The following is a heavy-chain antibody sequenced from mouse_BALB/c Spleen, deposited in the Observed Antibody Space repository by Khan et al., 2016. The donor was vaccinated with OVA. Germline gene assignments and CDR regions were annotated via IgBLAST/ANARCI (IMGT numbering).Heavy chain of an antibody. Sequence: QVQLKESGPGLVAPSQSLSITCTVSGFSLTDYSVNWVRQPPGKGLEWLGLIWGDGSTDYNSALKSRLSISKDNSKSQVFLKMNSLQTDDTARYYCARDWGTGTAFDYWGQGTTLTVSS. J-gene: IGHJ2*01. CDR1: GFSLTDYS. CDR3: ARDWGTGTAFDY. CDR2: IWGDGST. D-gene: IGHD4-1*01. V-gene: IGHV2-6-7*01.